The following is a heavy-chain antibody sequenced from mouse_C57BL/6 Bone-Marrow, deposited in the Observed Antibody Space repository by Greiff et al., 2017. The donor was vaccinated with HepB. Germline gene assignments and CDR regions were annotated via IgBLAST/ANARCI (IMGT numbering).Heavy chain of an antibody. CDR2: IHPSDSDT. J-gene: IGHJ4*01. CDR1: GYTFTSYW. CDR3: AINYPITTVVGMDY. D-gene: IGHD1-1*01. Sequence: QVQLKQPGAELVKPGASVKVSCKASGYTFTSYWMHWVKQRPGQGLEWSGRIHPSDSDTNYNQKFKGKATLTVDKSSSTAYMQLSSLTSEDSAVYYCAINYPITTVVGMDYWGQGTSVTVSS. V-gene: IGHV1-74*01.